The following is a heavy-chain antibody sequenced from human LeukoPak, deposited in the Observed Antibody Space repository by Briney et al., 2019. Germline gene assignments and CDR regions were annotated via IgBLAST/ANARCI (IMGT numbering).Heavy chain of an antibody. J-gene: IGHJ4*02. V-gene: IGHV3-33*08. CDR1: GFTFSSYG. D-gene: IGHD3-10*01. Sequence: GRSLRLSCAASGFTFSSYGMHWVRQAPGKGLEWVAFIRYDGSNKYYADSVKGRFTISRDNSKNTLYLQMNSLRAEDTAVYYCADHGSGSYYNFAYWGQGTLVTVSS. CDR3: ADHGSGSYYNFAY. CDR2: IRYDGSNK.